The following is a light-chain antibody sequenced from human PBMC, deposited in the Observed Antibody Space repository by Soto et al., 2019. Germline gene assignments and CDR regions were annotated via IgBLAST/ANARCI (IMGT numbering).Light chain of an antibody. CDR1: QSISSW. Sequence: DIQMTQSPSTLSASVVDRVTITFRASQSISSWLAWYQQKPGKAPKLLIYKASSLESGVPPRFSGSGSGTDFTLTISSLQPEDFATYYCQQSYSTPITFGQGTRLEIK. CDR3: QQSYSTPIT. CDR2: KAS. V-gene: IGKV1-5*03. J-gene: IGKJ5*01.